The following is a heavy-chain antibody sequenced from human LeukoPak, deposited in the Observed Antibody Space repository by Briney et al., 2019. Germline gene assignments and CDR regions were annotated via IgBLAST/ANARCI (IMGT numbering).Heavy chain of an antibody. J-gene: IGHJ6*02. V-gene: IGHV3-7*01. CDR1: GFTFRSYW. Sequence: GGSLRLSCAASGFTFRSYWMSWVRQAPRKGLEWVANIERDGSEKYYVDSVKGRFIISRDNAKNSLYLEMNSLRAEDTAVYYCARDWRYCSSSSCLAMDVWGQGTTVTVSS. CDR3: ARDWRYCSSSSCLAMDV. CDR2: IERDGSEK. D-gene: IGHD2-2*01.